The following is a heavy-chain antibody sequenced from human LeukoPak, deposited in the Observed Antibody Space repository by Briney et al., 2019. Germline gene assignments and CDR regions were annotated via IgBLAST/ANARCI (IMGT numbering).Heavy chain of an antibody. CDR1: AGSISGYY. Sequence: SETLSLNCTVSAGSISGYYWSWICPRPGQGLEGMGNINYSGSTNYSPSLESRVTISVDRSKNQFSLKLSSVTAADTAVYYCARGRVRQRLVLRTHYYMDVWGKGTTVTVSS. J-gene: IGHJ6*03. CDR3: ARGRVRQRLVLRTHYYMDV. V-gene: IGHV4-59*12. CDR2: INYSGST. D-gene: IGHD6-19*01.